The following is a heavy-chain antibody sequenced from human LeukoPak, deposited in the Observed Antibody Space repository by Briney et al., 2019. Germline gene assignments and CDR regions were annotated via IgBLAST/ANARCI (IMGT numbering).Heavy chain of an antibody. CDR2: IWYDGSHK. D-gene: IGHD7-27*01. Sequence: AGGSLRLSCAASGFRFSTYGMHWVRQAPGKGLEWVAVIWYDGSHKNYADSVKGRFTISRDNSKNTVYLQMSSLRVEDTAVYYCAKLIGADAFDFWGQGTIVTVSS. J-gene: IGHJ3*01. CDR3: AKLIGADAFDF. CDR1: GFRFSTYG. V-gene: IGHV3-33*06.